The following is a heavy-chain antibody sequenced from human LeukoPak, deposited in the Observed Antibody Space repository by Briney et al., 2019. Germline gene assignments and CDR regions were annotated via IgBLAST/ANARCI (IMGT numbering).Heavy chain of an antibody. V-gene: IGHV4-30-4*08. CDR3: ASSRKASGWGYYDILTGFLH. CDR2: IYYSGST. Sequence: SQTLSLTCTVSGVSISSGDYYWSWIRQPPGKGLEWIGYIYYSGSTYYNPSLKSRVTISVDTSKNQFSLKLSSVTAADTAVYYCASSRKASGWGYYDILTGFLHWGQGTLVTVSS. J-gene: IGHJ4*02. D-gene: IGHD3-9*01. CDR1: GVSISSGDYY.